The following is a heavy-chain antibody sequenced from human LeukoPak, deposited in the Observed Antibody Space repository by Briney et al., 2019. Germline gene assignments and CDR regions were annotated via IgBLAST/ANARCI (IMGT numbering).Heavy chain of an antibody. CDR3: VTHEVTIITRSTFDY. D-gene: IGHD3-16*02. J-gene: IGHJ4*02. CDR1: GFPLNNYW. V-gene: IGHV3-7*01. CDR2: VKPDESEK. Sequence: GGSLRLSCVASGFPLNNYWMSWVRQAPGKGLEWVANVKPDESEKYYGDSVKGRFTISRDNAKNSLYLQMHSLRVEDTAVYYCVTHEVTIITRSTFDYWGQGTLVTVSS.